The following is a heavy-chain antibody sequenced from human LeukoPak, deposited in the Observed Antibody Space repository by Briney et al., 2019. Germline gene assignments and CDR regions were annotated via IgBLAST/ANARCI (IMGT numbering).Heavy chain of an antibody. Sequence: GGSLRLSCAASGFTFSSYEMNWVRQAPGKGLEWVSYISSNGGSTFYSNSVKGRFTISRDNSKDTLYLQMGSLRAEDMAVYYCARVGNRGYSGYDFWGQGTLVTVSS. D-gene: IGHD5-12*01. V-gene: IGHV3-64*01. CDR2: ISSNGGST. CDR1: GFTFSSYE. J-gene: IGHJ4*02. CDR3: ARVGNRGYSGYDF.